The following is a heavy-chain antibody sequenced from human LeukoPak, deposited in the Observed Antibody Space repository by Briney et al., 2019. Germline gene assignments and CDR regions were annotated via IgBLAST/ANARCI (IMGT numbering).Heavy chain of an antibody. Sequence: QPGGSLRVSCAASGFTFSSYEMNWVRQAPGKGLEWVSYISYSGSTIYYADSVKGRFTISRDNAKNSLYLQMNSLRAEDTAIYYCAKSPYSSSTGGYFFDHWGQGSLVTVSS. CDR3: AKSPYSSSTGGYFFDH. J-gene: IGHJ4*02. V-gene: IGHV3-48*03. D-gene: IGHD6-6*01. CDR1: GFTFSSYE. CDR2: ISYSGSTI.